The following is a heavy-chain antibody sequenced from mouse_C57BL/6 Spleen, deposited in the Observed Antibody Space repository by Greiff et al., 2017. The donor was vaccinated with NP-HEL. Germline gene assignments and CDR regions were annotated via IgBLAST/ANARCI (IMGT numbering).Heavy chain of an antibody. J-gene: IGHJ2*01. Sequence: DVKLQESVAELVRPGASVKLSCTASGFNIKNTYMHWVKQRPEQGLEWIGRIDPANGNTKYAPKFQGQAPITADTSSNTSFLQLSSLTSEDTAIYSSARPSYSYFDYWGQGTTLTVSS. CDR1: GFNIKNTY. CDR2: IDPANGNT. D-gene: IGHD2-12*01. CDR3: ARPSYSYFDY. V-gene: IGHV14-3*01.